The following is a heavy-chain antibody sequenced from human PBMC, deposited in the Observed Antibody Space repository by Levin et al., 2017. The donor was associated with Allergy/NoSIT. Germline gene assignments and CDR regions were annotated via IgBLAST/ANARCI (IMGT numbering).Heavy chain of an antibody. CDR3: ARERYYYDSSGWIRVGFDY. CDR2: IIPIFGTA. V-gene: IGHV1-69*13. J-gene: IGHJ4*02. D-gene: IGHD3-22*01. Sequence: ASVKVSCKASGGTFSSYAISWVRQAPGQGLEWMGGIIPIFGTANYAQKFQGRVTITADESTSTAYMELSSLRSEDTAVYYCARERYYYDSSGWIRVGFDYWGQGTLVTVSS. CDR1: GGTFSSYA.